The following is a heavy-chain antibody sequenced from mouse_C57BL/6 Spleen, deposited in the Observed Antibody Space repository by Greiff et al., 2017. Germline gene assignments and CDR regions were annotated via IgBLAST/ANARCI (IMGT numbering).Heavy chain of an antibody. CDR1: GYTFTDYY. CDR2: INPNNGGT. D-gene: IGHD1-1*01. CDR3: ARGDYGSSSHDY. V-gene: IGHV1-26*01. Sequence: VQLQQSGPELVKPGASVKISCKASGYTFTDYYMNWVKQSHGKSLEWIGDINPNNGGTSYNQKFKGKATLTVDKSSSTAYMELRSLTSEDSAVYDCARGDYGSSSHDYWGQGTTLTVSS. J-gene: IGHJ2*01.